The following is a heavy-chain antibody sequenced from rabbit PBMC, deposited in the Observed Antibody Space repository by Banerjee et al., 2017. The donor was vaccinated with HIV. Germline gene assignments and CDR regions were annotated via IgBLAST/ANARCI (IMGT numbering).Heavy chain of an antibody. Sequence: QSLEESGGDLVKPGASLTLTCTASGFSFSSSYYMCWVRQAPGKGLEWIGCINTGSGSTYYASWAKGRFTISKTSSTTVTLQMTSLTAADTATYFCARSAYGYGGYAYLWGPGTLVTVS. D-gene: IGHD6-1*01. V-gene: IGHV1S40*01. CDR2: INTGSGST. CDR3: ARSAYGYGGYAYL. CDR1: GFSFSSSYY. J-gene: IGHJ3*01.